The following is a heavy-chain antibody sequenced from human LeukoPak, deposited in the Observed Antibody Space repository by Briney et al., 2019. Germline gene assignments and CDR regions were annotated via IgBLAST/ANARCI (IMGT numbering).Heavy chain of an antibody. CDR3: ARDNSYGYSFFDY. J-gene: IGHJ4*02. CDR2: INWYGGST. CDR1: GFTFDDYG. V-gene: IGHV3-20*04. D-gene: IGHD5-18*01. Sequence: GGSLRLSCAASGFTFDDYGLTWVRQAPGKGLEWVSIINWYGGSTGYADSVKGRFTISRDNAKNSLYLQMNNLRAEDTALYYCARDNSYGYSFFDYWGQGTLVTVSS.